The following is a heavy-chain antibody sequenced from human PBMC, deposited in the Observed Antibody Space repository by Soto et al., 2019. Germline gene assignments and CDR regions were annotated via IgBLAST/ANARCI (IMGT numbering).Heavy chain of an antibody. Sequence: QVQLVESGGGVVQPGRSLRLSCAVSGFTFSIFGMHWVRQAPGKGLEWVALISHDGTNKYYADSVKGRFTISRDNSENTLDLQMNSLGGDDTAVYYCAKGSTRWLQSLLDYWGQGILVTVSS. CDR3: AKGSTRWLQSLLDY. V-gene: IGHV3-30*18. CDR2: ISHDGTNK. J-gene: IGHJ4*02. CDR1: GFTFSIFG. D-gene: IGHD4-4*01.